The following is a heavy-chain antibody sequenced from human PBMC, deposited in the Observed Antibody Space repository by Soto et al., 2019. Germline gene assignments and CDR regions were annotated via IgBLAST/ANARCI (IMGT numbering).Heavy chain of an antibody. CDR3: AKSETYYYDSSGYWLDY. CDR1: GFTFSSYA. Sequence: GGSLRLSCAASGFTFSSYAMSWVRQAPGKGLEWVSAISGSGGSTYYADSVKGRFTISRDNSKNTLYLQMNSLRAEDTAVYYCAKSETYYYDSSGYWLDYWGQGTLVTVSS. CDR2: ISGSGGST. V-gene: IGHV3-23*01. D-gene: IGHD3-22*01. J-gene: IGHJ4*02.